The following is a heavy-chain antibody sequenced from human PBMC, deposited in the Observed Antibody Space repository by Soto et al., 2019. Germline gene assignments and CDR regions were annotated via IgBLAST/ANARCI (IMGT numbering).Heavy chain of an antibody. CDR2: MSHSGGT. D-gene: IGHD1-1*01. V-gene: IGHV4-34*01. Sequence: QVQLQQWGAGLLKPSETLSLTCAVYGGFVSSGSYYWSWIRQPPGKGLEWIGEMSHSGGTHFNPSLKRRVTRSVDTAKNQFSLKMSSVTAADTALYYCARVARGTATTVVEAFDIWGPGTMVTVSS. CDR1: GGFVSSGSYY. J-gene: IGHJ3*02. CDR3: ARVARGTATTVVEAFDI.